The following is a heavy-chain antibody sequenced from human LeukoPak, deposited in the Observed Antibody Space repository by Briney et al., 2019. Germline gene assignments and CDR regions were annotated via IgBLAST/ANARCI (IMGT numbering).Heavy chain of an antibody. D-gene: IGHD6-25*01. J-gene: IGHJ4*02. CDR3: ARGRRVQRPRYPFDY. Sequence: SETLSLTCAVYGGSFSGYYWSWIRQPPGKGLEWIGEINHSGSTNYNPSLKSRVTISVDTSKNQFSLKLSSVTAADTAVYYCARGRRVQRPRYPFDYWGQGTLVTVSS. CDR2: INHSGST. CDR1: GGSFSGYY. V-gene: IGHV4-34*01.